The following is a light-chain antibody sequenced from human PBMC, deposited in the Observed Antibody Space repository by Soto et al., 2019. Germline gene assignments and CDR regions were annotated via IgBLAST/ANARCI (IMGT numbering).Light chain of an antibody. CDR3: QVWDSSSDHYV. J-gene: IGLJ1*01. CDR1: NIGSKS. V-gene: IGLV3-21*04. CDR2: YDS. Sequence: SYEPTQPPSVSVAPGKTARITCGGSNIGSKSVHWYQQKPGQAPVLVIYYDSDRPSGIPERFSGSNSGNTATLTISRVEAGDEADYYCQVWDSSSDHYVFGTGTKVTVL.